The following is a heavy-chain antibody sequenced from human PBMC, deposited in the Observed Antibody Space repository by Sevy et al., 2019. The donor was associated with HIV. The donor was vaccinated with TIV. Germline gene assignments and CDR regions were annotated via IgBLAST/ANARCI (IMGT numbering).Heavy chain of an antibody. D-gene: IGHD6-6*01. V-gene: IGHV5-51*01. Sequence: GESLKISCKGSGYSFTSYWIGWVRQMPGKGLEWMGIIYPGDSDTRYSQSFQGQVTISADKSISTAYLQWSSLKASDTAMYYCARWSSSSSEPFDYWGQGTLVTVSS. J-gene: IGHJ4*02. CDR1: GYSFTSYW. CDR2: IYPGDSDT. CDR3: ARWSSSSSEPFDY.